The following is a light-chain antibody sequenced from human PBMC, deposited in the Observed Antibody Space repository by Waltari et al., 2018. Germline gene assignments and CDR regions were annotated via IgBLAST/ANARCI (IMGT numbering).Light chain of an antibody. V-gene: IGLV3-10*01. Sequence: SYELTQPPSVSVSPGQTATITCSGDLLTKKFTYWFQQKSGQAPVVGIYEDTKRLSAIPERVSGSSSGTTAALTITGAQVEDEADYYCYSTDIFRSERGVFGGGTKLLVL. J-gene: IGLJ2*01. CDR1: LLTKKF. CDR2: EDT. CDR3: YSTDIFRSERGV.